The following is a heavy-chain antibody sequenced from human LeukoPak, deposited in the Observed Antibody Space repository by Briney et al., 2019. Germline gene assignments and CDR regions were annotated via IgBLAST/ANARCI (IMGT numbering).Heavy chain of an antibody. V-gene: IGHV3-23*01. D-gene: IGHD4-17*01. CDR3: AKEGADYGDYSNWFDP. CDR2: ISGSGGST. Sequence: LPGGSLRLSCAASGLTFSSYAMSWVRQAPGKGLEWVSAISGSGGSTYYADSVKGRFTISRDNSKNTLYLQMNSLRAEDTAVYYCAKEGADYGDYSNWFDPWGQGTLVTVSS. CDR1: GLTFSSYA. J-gene: IGHJ5*02.